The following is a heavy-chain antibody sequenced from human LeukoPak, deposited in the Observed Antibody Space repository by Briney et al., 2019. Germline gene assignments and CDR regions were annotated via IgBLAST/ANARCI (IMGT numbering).Heavy chain of an antibody. D-gene: IGHD4-17*01. CDR2: ISSSGSTI. V-gene: IGHV3-48*03. CDR3: ARDYDYGDYPGY. CDR1: GFTFSSYE. Sequence: KPGGSLRLSCAASGFTFSSYEMNWVRQAPGKGLEWVSYISSSGSTIYYADSVKGRFTISRDNAKNSLYLQMNSLRAEDTALYYCARDYDYGDYPGYWGQGTLVTVSS. J-gene: IGHJ4*02.